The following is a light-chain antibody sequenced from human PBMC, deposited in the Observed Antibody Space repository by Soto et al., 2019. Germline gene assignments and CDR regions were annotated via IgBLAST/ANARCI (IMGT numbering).Light chain of an antibody. Sequence: EIVLTQSPDTLPLSPGERATLSCRASQSVPGNYLAWLQQKPGQAPRVLIYGVSMRATGIPDRFSGSGSGTDFTLTISRLEPEDFAVYFCQQYTSPPWTLGQGTKVETK. J-gene: IGKJ1*01. V-gene: IGKV3-20*01. CDR2: GVS. CDR3: QQYTSPPWT. CDR1: QSVPGNY.